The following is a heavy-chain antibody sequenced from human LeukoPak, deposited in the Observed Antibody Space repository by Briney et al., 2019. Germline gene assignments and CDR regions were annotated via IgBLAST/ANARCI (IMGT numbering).Heavy chain of an antibody. Sequence: PGGSLRLSCAASGFTFSSYAMSWVRQAPGKGLEWVSAISGSGGSTYYADSVKGRFAISRDNSKNTLYLQMNSLRAEDTAVYYCAKDRLRYFDWSKYYYMDVWGKGTTVTVSS. CDR2: ISGSGGST. J-gene: IGHJ6*03. CDR3: AKDRLRYFDWSKYYYMDV. D-gene: IGHD3-9*01. CDR1: GFTFSSYA. V-gene: IGHV3-23*01.